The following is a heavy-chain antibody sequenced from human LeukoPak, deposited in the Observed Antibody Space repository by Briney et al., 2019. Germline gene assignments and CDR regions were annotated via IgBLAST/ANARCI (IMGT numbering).Heavy chain of an antibody. Sequence: GGSLRLSCAASGFTFSSYEMNWVRQAPGKGLEWVSYISSSGSTIYYADSVKGRFTISRDNAKNSLYLQMYSLRAEDTAVYYCAGELGYCSSTSCYPGWFDPWGQGTLVTVSS. CDR2: ISSSGSTI. CDR1: GFTFSSYE. CDR3: AGELGYCSSTSCYPGWFDP. V-gene: IGHV3-48*03. D-gene: IGHD2-2*01. J-gene: IGHJ5*02.